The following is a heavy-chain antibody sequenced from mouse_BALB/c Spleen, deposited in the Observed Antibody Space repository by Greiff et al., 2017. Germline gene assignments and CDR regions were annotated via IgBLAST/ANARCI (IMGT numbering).Heavy chain of an antibody. V-gene: IGHV5-12-1*01. Sequence: DVKLVESGGGLVKPGGSLKLSCAASGFAFSSYDMSWVRQTPEKRLEWVAYISSGGGSTYYPDTVKGRFTISRDNAKNTLYLQMSSLKSEDTAMYYCARRRYDDYFDYWGQGTTLTVSS. D-gene: IGHD2-14*01. CDR1: GFAFSSYD. CDR2: ISSGGGST. CDR3: ARRRYDDYFDY. J-gene: IGHJ2*01.